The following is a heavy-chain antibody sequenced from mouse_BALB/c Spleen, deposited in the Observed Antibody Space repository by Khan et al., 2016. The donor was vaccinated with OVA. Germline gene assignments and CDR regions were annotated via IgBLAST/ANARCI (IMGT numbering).Heavy chain of an antibody. Sequence: EVELVESGPGLVKPSQSLSLTCTVTGYSITSNYAWNWIRQFPGNKLEWMGYISYSDSTSYHPSLKSRISITRDTSQNQFFLQLHSVTTEDTATYYCAGGNYYGYYFDYWGQGTTLTVSS. J-gene: IGHJ2*01. D-gene: IGHD1-1*01. CDR3: AGGNYYGYYFDY. CDR1: GYSITSNYA. CDR2: ISYSDST. V-gene: IGHV3-2*02.